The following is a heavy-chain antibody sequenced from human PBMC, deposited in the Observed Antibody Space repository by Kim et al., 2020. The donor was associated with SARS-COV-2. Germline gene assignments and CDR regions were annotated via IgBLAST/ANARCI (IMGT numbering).Heavy chain of an antibody. Sequence: SETLSLTCTVSGGSISSSSYYWGWIRQPPGKGLEWIGSIYYSGSTYYNPSLKSRVTISVDTSKNQFSLKLSSVTAADTAVYYCARNYGDYGDLYLLGRFYFDLWGRGTLVTVSS. D-gene: IGHD4-17*01. CDR2: IYYSGST. CDR1: GGSISSSSYY. CDR3: ARNYGDYGDLYLLGRFYFDL. J-gene: IGHJ2*01. V-gene: IGHV4-39*01.